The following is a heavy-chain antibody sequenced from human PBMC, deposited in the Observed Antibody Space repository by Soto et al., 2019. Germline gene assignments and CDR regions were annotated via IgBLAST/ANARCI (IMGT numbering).Heavy chain of an antibody. CDR1: GFSFSNYA. Sequence: PGGSLRLSCTASGFSFSNYAVTWVRQAPGKGLEWVSSIGSDTSYIYYADSVKGRFTISRDKSKDTVFLQMNSLRADDTAVYHCAKDHNANTVSAFDSWDQGPLVTVPS. J-gene: IGHJ4*02. D-gene: IGHD1-1*01. CDR2: IGSDTSYI. V-gene: IGHV3-23*03. CDR3: AKDHNANTVSAFDS.